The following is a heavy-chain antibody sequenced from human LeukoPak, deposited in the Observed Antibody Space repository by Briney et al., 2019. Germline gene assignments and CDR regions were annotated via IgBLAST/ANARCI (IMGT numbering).Heavy chain of an antibody. D-gene: IGHD5-24*01. CDR3: ARRWAIGAFDI. Sequence: TSETLSLTCAVYAGSFSGYYWSWIRHPPGKGLEWVGEINHSGSTNYNPSLKSRVTISVDTSKNQFSLKLSSVAAADTAVYYCARRWAIGAFDIWGQGTMVTVSS. CDR1: AGSFSGYY. J-gene: IGHJ3*02. V-gene: IGHV4-34*01. CDR2: INHSGST.